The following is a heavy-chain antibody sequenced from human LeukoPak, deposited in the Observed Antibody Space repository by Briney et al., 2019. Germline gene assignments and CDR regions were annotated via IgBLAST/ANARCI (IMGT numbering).Heavy chain of an antibody. CDR3: ATGPIDYYYMDV. D-gene: IGHD2-15*01. CDR2: ISGSGGST. CDR1: GFTFSSYA. V-gene: IGHV3-23*01. J-gene: IGHJ6*03. Sequence: GGSLRLSCAASGFTFSSYAMSWVRQAPGKGLEWVSAISGSGGSTYYADSVKGWFTISRDNSKNTLYLQMNSLRAEDTAVYYCATGPIDYYYMDVWGKGTTVTVSS.